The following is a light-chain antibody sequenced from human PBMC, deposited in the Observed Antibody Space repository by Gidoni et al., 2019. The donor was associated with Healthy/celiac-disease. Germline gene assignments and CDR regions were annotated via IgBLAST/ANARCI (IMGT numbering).Light chain of an antibody. J-gene: IGKJ1*01. Sequence: DSQMTQSPSTLSASVEDRVTITCRASQSISSWLAWYQQKPGKAPKLLIYDASSLESGVPSRFSGSGSGTEFTLTISSLQPDDFATYYCQQYNSLTWTFGQGTKVEIK. CDR3: QQYNSLTWT. CDR2: DAS. V-gene: IGKV1-5*01. CDR1: QSISSW.